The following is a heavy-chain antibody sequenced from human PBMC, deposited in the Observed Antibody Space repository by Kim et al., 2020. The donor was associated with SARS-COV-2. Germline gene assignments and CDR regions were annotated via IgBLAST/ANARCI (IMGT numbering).Heavy chain of an antibody. D-gene: IGHD5-18*01. CDR2: INHSGST. CDR3: ARAQVGYSYGMSRLYYFDY. V-gene: IGHV4-34*01. Sequence: SETLSLTCAVYGGSFSGYYWSWIRQPPGKGLEWIGEINHSGSTNYNPSLKSRVTISVDTSKNQFSLKLSSVTAADTAVYYCARAQVGYSYGMSRLYYFDYWGQGTLVTVSS. CDR1: GGSFSGYY. J-gene: IGHJ4*02.